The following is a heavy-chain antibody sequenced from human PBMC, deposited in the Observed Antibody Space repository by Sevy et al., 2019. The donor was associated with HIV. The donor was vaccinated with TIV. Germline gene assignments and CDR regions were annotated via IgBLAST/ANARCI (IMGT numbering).Heavy chain of an antibody. V-gene: IGHV5-51*01. D-gene: IGHD1-1*01. CDR3: ARHGTTATTMDYFDF. J-gene: IGHJ4*02. Sequence: GESLKISCKSSGYNFTNYWVGWVRQMPGKGLEWMGIIYPGDSDTSYSPPFQGRVTISADKSISTTYLQWSSLTASDTAVYFCARHGTTATTMDYFDFWGQGTLVTVSS. CDR1: GYNFTNYW. CDR2: IYPGDSDT.